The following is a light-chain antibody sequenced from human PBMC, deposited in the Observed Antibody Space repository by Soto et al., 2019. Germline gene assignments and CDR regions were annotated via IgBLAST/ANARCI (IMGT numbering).Light chain of an antibody. V-gene: IGKV3-15*01. CDR3: QQYNNWPPWT. Sequence: EIVMTQSPVTLSVSPGERATLSCTASQSVSSNLAWYQQKPGQAPRLLIYGASTRATGIPARFSGSGSGTEFTLTISSLQSEDFAVYYCQQYNNWPPWTFGQGTKVDIK. J-gene: IGKJ1*01. CDR1: QSVSSN. CDR2: GAS.